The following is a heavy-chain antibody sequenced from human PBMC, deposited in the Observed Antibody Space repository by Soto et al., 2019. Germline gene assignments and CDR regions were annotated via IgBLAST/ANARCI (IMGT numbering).Heavy chain of an antibody. V-gene: IGHV4-39*01. CDR2: IYYTGST. J-gene: IGHJ4*02. D-gene: IGHD1-26*01. CDR1: GGSISSSSYY. CDR3: ARRVGGSYYD. Sequence: QLQLQESGPGLVKPSETLSLTCTVSGGSISSSSYYWGWIRQPPGQGLEWIGNIYYTGSTNYNPSFNSRVTISVDTSKNQFSLKLSSVTAADTAVYYCARRVGGSYYDWGQGTLLTVSS.